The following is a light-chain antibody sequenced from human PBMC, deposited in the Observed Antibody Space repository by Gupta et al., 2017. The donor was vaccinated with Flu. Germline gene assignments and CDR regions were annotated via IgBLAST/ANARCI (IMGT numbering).Light chain of an antibody. CDR1: QGLVHSDGNTH. Sequence: DVELTQSPLSLSVTPGQPASISCRSSQGLVHSDGNTHLNWFRQTPGQSPSRLIYKVSRRDSGVPDRFSGSGSGTNFTLEISRVEAEDVGLYSCMQGTHWLPYSFGQGTRLEIK. V-gene: IGKV2-30*02. CDR2: KVS. CDR3: MQGTHWLPYS. J-gene: IGKJ2*03.